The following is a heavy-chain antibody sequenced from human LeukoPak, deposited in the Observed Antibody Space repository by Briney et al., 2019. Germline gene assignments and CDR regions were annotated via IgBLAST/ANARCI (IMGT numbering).Heavy chain of an antibody. CDR3: ARGKGYFDY. CDR2: IYYTGST. CDR1: GGSISGHY. Sequence: SETLSLTCTVSGGSISGHYWSWIRQPPGKGLEWIGYIYYTGSTNYSPSLKSRLTISADTSENQFSLKLSSVTAADTAVYYCARGKGYFDYWGQGTLVTVSS. J-gene: IGHJ4*02. V-gene: IGHV4-59*11.